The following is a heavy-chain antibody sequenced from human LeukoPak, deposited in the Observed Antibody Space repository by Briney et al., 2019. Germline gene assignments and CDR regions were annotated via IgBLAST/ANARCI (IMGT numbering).Heavy chain of an antibody. CDR3: ARDSGYSGSYSPQDAFDI. CDR2: IKQDGSEK. V-gene: IGHV3-7*01. J-gene: IGHJ3*02. D-gene: IGHD1-26*01. Sequence: GGSLRLSCAASGFTFSNNAMSWVRQAPGKGLEWVANIKQDGSEKYYVDSVKGRFTISRDNAKNSLYLQMNSLRAEDTAVYYCARDSGYSGSYSPQDAFDIWGQGTMVTVSS. CDR1: GFTFSNNA.